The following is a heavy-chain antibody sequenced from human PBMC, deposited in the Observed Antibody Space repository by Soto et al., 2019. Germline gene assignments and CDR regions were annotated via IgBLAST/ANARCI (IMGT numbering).Heavy chain of an antibody. CDR3: VTGYDVLTGYCRKGP. CDR2: FNPSSGST. V-gene: IGHV1-46*03. D-gene: IGHD3-9*01. J-gene: IGHJ5*02. Sequence: QVQLVQSGAEVKRPGASVKVSCKASGYTFTNYYIHWVRQAPGQGLEWMGVFNPSSGSTSSAQNFQGRVTMTSDMSTSTAYMELSSLESDDTAVFYCVTGYDVLTGYCRKGPWGQGTLVTVSP. CDR1: GYTFTNYY.